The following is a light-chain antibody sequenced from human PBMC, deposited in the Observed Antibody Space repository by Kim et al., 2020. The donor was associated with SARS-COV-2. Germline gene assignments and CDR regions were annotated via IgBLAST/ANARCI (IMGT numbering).Light chain of an antibody. V-gene: IGLV2-14*04. Sequence: GQSMTFSCTGTSSDVGAYKYVSWYQQHPGKAPKRMIYDVSERPSGASNRFSGSKSGNTASLTISGLQAEDEADYYCSSYTSSSTLVFGGGTQLTVL. CDR3: SSYTSSSTLV. CDR2: DVS. CDR1: SSDVGAYKY. J-gene: IGLJ2*01.